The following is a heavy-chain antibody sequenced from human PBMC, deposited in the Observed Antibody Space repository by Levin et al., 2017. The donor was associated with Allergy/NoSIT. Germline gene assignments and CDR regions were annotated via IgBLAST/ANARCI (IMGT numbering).Heavy chain of an antibody. CDR1: SGSISSSRHY. Sequence: SETLSLTCTVSSGSISSSRHYWGWIRQPPGKGLEWIGSIYYSGNSYYNPPLKSRVTISVDTSRNQFSLKLNSVTAADTAVYYCARQSYRGRYPLDITLDYYCMDVWGKGTTVTVSS. CDR3: ARQSYRGRYPLDITLDYYCMDV. J-gene: IGHJ6*03. V-gene: IGHV4-39*01. D-gene: IGHD3-9*01. CDR2: IYYSGNS.